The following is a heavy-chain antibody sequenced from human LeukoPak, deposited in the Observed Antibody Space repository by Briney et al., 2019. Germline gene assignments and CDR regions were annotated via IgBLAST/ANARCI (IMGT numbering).Heavy chain of an antibody. Sequence: TGGSLRLSCAASGFPFSGYAMSWVRQTPGKGLEWVAAFSGSGTSTYYADSVKGRFTISRDNSKNTLYLQMNSLRAEDTAVYYCAKDSGVWFGELLSEYWGQGTLVTVSS. CDR3: AKDSGVWFGELLSEY. D-gene: IGHD3-10*01. CDR2: FSGSGTST. CDR1: GFPFSGYA. V-gene: IGHV3-23*01. J-gene: IGHJ4*02.